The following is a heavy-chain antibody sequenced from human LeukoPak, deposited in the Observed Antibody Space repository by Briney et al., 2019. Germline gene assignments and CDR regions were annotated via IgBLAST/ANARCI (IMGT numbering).Heavy chain of an antibody. CDR1: GFTFDDYG. CDR2: INWNGGST. CDR3: ARTYYYGSGSDY. D-gene: IGHD3-10*01. J-gene: IGHJ4*02. Sequence: PGGSLRLSCAASGFTFDDYGTSWVRQAPGKGLEWVSGINWNGGSTGYADSVKGRFTISRDNAKNSLYLQMNSLRAEDTALYHCARTYYYGSGSDYWGQGTLVTVSS. V-gene: IGHV3-20*01.